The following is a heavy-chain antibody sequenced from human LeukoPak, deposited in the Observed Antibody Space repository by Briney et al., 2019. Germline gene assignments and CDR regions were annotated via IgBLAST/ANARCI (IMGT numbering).Heavy chain of an antibody. CDR2: IYYSGSS. D-gene: IGHD3-10*01. V-gene: IGHV4-39*02. Sequence: SETLSLTCTVSGGSISSSSYYWGWIRQSPGKGLEWIGSIYYSGSSYYNPSLKSRVTISVDTSKNQFSLKLSSVTAADTAVYYCARDRGGYYGSGSYRGFDPWGQGTLVTVSS. CDR3: ARDRGGYYGSGSYRGFDP. CDR1: GGSISSSSYY. J-gene: IGHJ5*02.